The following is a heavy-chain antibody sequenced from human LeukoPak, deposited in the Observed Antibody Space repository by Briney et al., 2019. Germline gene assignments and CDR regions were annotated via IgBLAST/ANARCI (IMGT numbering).Heavy chain of an antibody. D-gene: IGHD2-15*01. CDR2: IKQDGSEK. J-gene: IGHJ4*02. CDR1: RFTFSSYW. CDR3: VKDREYCSGGSCFAGY. Sequence: GGSLRLSCAASRFTFSSYWMSWVRQAPGKGLEWVANIKQDGSEKYYVDSVKGRFTISRDNAKNSLYLQMNSLRAEDTAVYYCVKDREYCSGGSCFAGYWGQGTLVTVSS. V-gene: IGHV3-7*01.